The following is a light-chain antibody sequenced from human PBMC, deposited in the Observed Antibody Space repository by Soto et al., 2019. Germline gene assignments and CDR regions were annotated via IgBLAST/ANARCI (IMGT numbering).Light chain of an antibody. J-gene: IGKJ2*01. CDR3: QQSYSTPYT. Sequence: DTPMTQSPSSLSASVGDRVTITCRASQSISSYLNWYQQKPGKAPNLLIYTASSLQSGVPSRFSGGGSGTDFTLTISSLQPEDFATYYCQQSYSTPYTFGQGTKLEIK. CDR1: QSISSY. CDR2: TAS. V-gene: IGKV1-39*01.